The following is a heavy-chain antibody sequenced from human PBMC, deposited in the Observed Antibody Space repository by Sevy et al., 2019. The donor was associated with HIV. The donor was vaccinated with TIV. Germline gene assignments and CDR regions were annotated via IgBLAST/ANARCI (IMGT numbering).Heavy chain of an antibody. CDR2: IYYSAST. CDR3: AAVDTAMVTTAFDI. V-gene: IGHV4-31*03. CDR1: GGSISSGGYY. Sequence: SETLSLTCTVSGGSISSGGYYWSWIRQHPGKGLEWIGYIYYSASTYYNPSLKSRVTISVDTSKNQFSLKLSSVTAADTAVYYCAAVDTAMVTTAFDIWGQGTMVTVSS. J-gene: IGHJ3*02. D-gene: IGHD5-18*01.